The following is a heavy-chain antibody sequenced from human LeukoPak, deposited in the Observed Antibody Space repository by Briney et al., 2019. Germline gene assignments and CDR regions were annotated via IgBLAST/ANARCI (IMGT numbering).Heavy chain of an antibody. J-gene: IGHJ6*02. CDR1: GYTFTGYY. D-gene: IGHD3-16*01. CDR2: INPNSGGT. Sequence: ASVKVSCKASGYTFTGYYMHWVRQAPGQGLEWMGWINPNSGGTNYAQKFQGWVTMTRDTSISTAYMELSRLRSDDTAVYYCARDSSRGLGEDYYYYGMDVWGQGTTVTVSS. CDR3: ARDSSRGLGEDYYYYGMDV. V-gene: IGHV1-2*04.